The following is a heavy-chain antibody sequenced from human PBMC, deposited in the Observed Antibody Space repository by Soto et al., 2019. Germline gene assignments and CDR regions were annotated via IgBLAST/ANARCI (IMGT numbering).Heavy chain of an antibody. J-gene: IGHJ6*02. CDR3: TTETTVNYYYYGMDV. D-gene: IGHD4-4*01. V-gene: IGHV3-15*01. CDR2: IKSKTDGGTT. Sequence: GGSQRLSCAASGFTFSNAWMSWVRQAPGKGLEWVGRIKSKTDGGTTDYAAPVKGRFTISRDDSKNTLYLQINSLKTEDTAVYCCTTETTVNYYYYGMDVWGQGTTVTVSS. CDR1: GFTFSNAW.